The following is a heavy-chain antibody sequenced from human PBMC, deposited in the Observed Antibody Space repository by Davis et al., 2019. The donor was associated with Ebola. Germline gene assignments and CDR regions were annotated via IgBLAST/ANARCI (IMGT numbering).Heavy chain of an antibody. CDR1: RYRFTSYY. CDR2: INPITGGT. V-gene: IGHV1-46*01. D-gene: IGHD3-22*01. CDR3: AREGGRYYDSSGYVFDI. J-gene: IGHJ3*02. Sequence: ASVQVSCKASRYRFTSYYMHWVRQAPGQGLEWMGIINPITGGTSYAQNFQARVNMTRDTSTSTVYMELSSLRSEDTAVYYCAREGGRYYDSSGYVFDIWGQGTMVKVSS.